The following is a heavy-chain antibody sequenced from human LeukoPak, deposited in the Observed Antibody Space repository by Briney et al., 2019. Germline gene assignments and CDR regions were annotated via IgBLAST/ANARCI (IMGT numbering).Heavy chain of an antibody. D-gene: IGHD3-10*01. J-gene: IGHJ6*02. CDR1: GGSFSGYY. CDR3: ASARKSRYGSGSYYKGGYGYGMDV. CDR2: INHSGST. Sequence: SETLSLTCAVYGGSFSGYYWSWIRQPPGKGLEWIGEINHSGSTNYNPSLKSRVTISVDTSKNQFSLKLSSVTAADTAVYYCASARKSRYGSGSYYKGGYGYGMDVWGQGTTVTVSS. V-gene: IGHV4-34*01.